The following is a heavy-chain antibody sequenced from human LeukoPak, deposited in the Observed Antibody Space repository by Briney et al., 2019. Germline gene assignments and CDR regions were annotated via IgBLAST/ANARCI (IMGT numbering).Heavy chain of an antibody. V-gene: IGHV3-74*01. CDR3: ARSSYDLWSGYPYYFDY. D-gene: IGHD3-3*01. CDR1: GFTFSSYW. Sequence: TGGSLRLSCAASGFTFSSYWMHWVRQAPAKGLVWVSRINSDGSSTSYADSVKGRFTISRDNAKNTLYLQMNSLRAEDTAVYYCARSSYDLWSGYPYYFDYWGQGTLVTVSS. CDR2: INSDGSST. J-gene: IGHJ4*02.